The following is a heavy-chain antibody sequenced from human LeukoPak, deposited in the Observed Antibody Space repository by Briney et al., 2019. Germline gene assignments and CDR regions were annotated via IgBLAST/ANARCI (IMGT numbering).Heavy chain of an antibody. CDR1: GFTFDDYA. J-gene: IGHJ1*01. CDR2: ISADGATT. V-gene: IGHV3-43*02. CDR3: AKGQGDYYENSGQYFHH. D-gene: IGHD3-22*01. Sequence: KPGGSLRLSCAASGFTFDDYAMHWVRQAPGKGLEWVSLISADGATTYYADSMKGRFTISRDNSKNSLYLQMNSLRTEDTALYYCAKGQGDYYENSGQYFHHWGQGTLVTASS.